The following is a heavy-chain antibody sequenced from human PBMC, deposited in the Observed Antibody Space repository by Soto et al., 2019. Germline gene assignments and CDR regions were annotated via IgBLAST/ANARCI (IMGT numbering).Heavy chain of an antibody. CDR3: ARDSGSYSWLDP. D-gene: IGHD1-26*01. J-gene: IGHJ5*02. Sequence: ASVKVSCKASGYTFTGYYMHWVRQAPGQGLEWMGWINPNSGGTNYAQKFQGRVTMTRDTSISTAYMELSRLRSDDTAVYCCARDSGSYSWLDPWGQGTLVTVSS. V-gene: IGHV1-2*02. CDR2: INPNSGGT. CDR1: GYTFTGYY.